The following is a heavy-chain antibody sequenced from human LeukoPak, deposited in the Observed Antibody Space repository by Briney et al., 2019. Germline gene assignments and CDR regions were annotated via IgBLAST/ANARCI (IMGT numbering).Heavy chain of an antibody. CDR1: GGSISSSNW. V-gene: IGHV4-4*02. D-gene: IGHD3-22*01. Sequence: SETLSLTCAVSGGSISSSNWWSWVRQPPGKGLEWIGEIYHSGSTNYNPSLKSRDTISVDKSKNQFSLKLSSVTAADTAVYYCARISYDSSGVDAFDIWGQGTMVTVSS. CDR3: ARISYDSSGVDAFDI. J-gene: IGHJ3*02. CDR2: IYHSGST.